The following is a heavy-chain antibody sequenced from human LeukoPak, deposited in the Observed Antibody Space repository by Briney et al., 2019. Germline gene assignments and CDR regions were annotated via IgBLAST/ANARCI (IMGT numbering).Heavy chain of an antibody. J-gene: IGHJ6*03. CDR1: GFTLYTYS. V-gene: IGHV3-48*04. Sequence: GGSLRLSCAASGFTLYTYSMNWVRQAPGKGLEWVSYITSSSINTYYADSVRGRFTISRDNAKSSLYLQMNSLRAEDTAVYYCARGGVDRRNYYDYYMDVWGKGTTVTVSS. D-gene: IGHD3-3*01. CDR3: ARGGVDRRNYYDYYMDV. CDR2: ITSSSINT.